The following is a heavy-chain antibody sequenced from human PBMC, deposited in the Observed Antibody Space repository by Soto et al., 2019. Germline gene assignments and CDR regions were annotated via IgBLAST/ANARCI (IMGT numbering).Heavy chain of an antibody. V-gene: IGHV4-59*08. J-gene: IGHJ5*02. CDR2: IYYSGST. CDR3: ARLAVAGTLFWFDP. CDR1: GGSISSYY. D-gene: IGHD6-19*01. Sequence: PSETLSLTCTVSGGSISSYYWSWIRQPPGKGLEWIGYIYYSGSTNYNPSLKSRVTISVDTSKNQFSLKLSSVTAADTAVYYFARLAVAGTLFWFDPWGQGTLVTVSS.